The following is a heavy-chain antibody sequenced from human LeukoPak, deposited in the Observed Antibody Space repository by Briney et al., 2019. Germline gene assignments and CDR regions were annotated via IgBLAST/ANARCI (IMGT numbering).Heavy chain of an antibody. V-gene: IGHV4-31*03. CDR2: IYYSGST. Sequence: SETLSLTCTVSGGSISSGGYYWSWIRQHPGKGLEWIGYIYYSGSTYYNPSLKSRVTISVDTSKNQFSLKLSSVTAADTAVYYCARDYGHSGTFDPWGRGTLVTVSS. D-gene: IGHD1-26*01. J-gene: IGHJ5*02. CDR1: GGSISSGGYY. CDR3: ARDYGHSGTFDP.